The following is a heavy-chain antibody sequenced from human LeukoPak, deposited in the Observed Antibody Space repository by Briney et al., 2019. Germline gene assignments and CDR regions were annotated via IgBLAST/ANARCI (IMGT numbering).Heavy chain of an antibody. J-gene: IGHJ4*02. V-gene: IGHV3-48*01. CDR3: ARDVGFVVVPAVFDS. D-gene: IGHD2-2*01. Sequence: GSLRLSCVASGFTFSTSSMNWVRQAPGKGLEWISYINSASATFYYADSVKGRFIISRDNAKNLLFLQMNNLRAEDSAMYYCARDVGFVVVPAVFDSWGQGTLVTVSS. CDR2: INSASATF. CDR1: GFTFSTSS.